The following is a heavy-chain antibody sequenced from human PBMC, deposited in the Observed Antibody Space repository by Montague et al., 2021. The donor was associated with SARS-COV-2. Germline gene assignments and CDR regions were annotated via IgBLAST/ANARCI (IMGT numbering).Heavy chain of an antibody. D-gene: IGHD3-9*01. CDR1: GGSINSSNW. CDR2: IFHSGSL. CDR3: ARRGGHDILRTREGGLAP. V-gene: IGHV4/OR15-8*01. J-gene: IGHJ5*02. Sequence: SETLSLTCIVSGGSINSSNWWSWVRQPPGKGLEWIGEIFHSGSLNYNPSFYSRVTISVDKFWNQFSLKLTFVTAADTAVYYCARRGGHDILRTREGGLAPWGQGTLVTVSS.